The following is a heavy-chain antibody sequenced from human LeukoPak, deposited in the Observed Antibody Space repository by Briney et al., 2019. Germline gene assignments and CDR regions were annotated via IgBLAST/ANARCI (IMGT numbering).Heavy chain of an antibody. D-gene: IGHD1-14*01. CDR1: GGSISSGGYS. J-gene: IGHJ4*02. CDR2: IYHSGST. Sequence: SETLSLTCAVSGGSISSGGYSWSWIRQPPGKGLEWIGYIYHSGSTYYNPSLKSRVTISVDRSKNQFSLKPSSVTAADTAVYYCARAQDHRRIDYWGQGTLVTVSS. V-gene: IGHV4-30-2*01. CDR3: ARAQDHRRIDY.